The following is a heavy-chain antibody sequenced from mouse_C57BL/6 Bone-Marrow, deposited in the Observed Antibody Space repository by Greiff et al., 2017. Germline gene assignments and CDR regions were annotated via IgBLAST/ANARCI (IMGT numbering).Heavy chain of an antibody. J-gene: IGHJ2*01. CDR1: GYTFTSYW. D-gene: IGHD3-2*02. CDR3: ARNPAQATYYFDY. Sequence: VQLQQPGAELVKPGASVKLSCKASGYTFTSYWMHWVKQRPGQGLEWIGMIHPNSGSTNYNEKFKSKATLTVDKSSSTAYMQLSSLTSEDSAVYYCARNPAQATYYFDYWGQGTTLTVSS. V-gene: IGHV1-64*01. CDR2: IHPNSGST.